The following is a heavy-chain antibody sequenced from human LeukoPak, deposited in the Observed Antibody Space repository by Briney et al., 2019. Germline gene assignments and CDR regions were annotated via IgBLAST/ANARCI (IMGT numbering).Heavy chain of an antibody. CDR3: ARHCKRYCSSTSCQSRGGCFDY. Sequence: SETLSLTCTVSGGSISSYYWGWIRQPPGKGLEWIGYIYYSGSTNYNPSLKSRVTISVDTSKNQFSLKLSSVTAADTAVYYCARHCKRYCSSTSCQSRGGCFDYWGQGTLVTVSS. J-gene: IGHJ4*02. V-gene: IGHV4-59*08. D-gene: IGHD2-2*01. CDR2: IYYSGST. CDR1: GGSISSYY.